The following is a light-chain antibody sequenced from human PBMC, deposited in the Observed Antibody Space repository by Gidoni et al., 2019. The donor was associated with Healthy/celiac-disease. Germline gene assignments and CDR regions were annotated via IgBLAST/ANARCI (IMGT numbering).Light chain of an antibody. CDR1: QSLLHSNGYNY. V-gene: IGKV2-28*01. CDR3: MQALQTPLT. Sequence: IVMTQSPRSLPVTPGEPASISGRSSQSLLHSNGYNYLDWYLQKPGQSPQLLIYLGSNRASGVPDRFSGSGSGTDFTLKISRVDAEDVGVYYCMQALQTPLTFXGXTKVEIK. CDR2: LGS. J-gene: IGKJ4*01.